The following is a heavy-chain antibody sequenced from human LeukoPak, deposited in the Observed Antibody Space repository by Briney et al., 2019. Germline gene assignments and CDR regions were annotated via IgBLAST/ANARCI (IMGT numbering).Heavy chain of an antibody. CDR1: GFTFSDYW. D-gene: IGHD5-24*01. Sequence: PGGSLRLSCGVSGFTFSDYWMTWVRQAPGKGLEWLASIKPDGSEAYYVDSVKGRFTISRDNAKNSLNLQMNSLRAEGTAVYFCARVSNYIFDIWGQGTMVIVSS. CDR3: ARVSNYIFDI. V-gene: IGHV3-7*01. J-gene: IGHJ3*02. CDR2: IKPDGSEA.